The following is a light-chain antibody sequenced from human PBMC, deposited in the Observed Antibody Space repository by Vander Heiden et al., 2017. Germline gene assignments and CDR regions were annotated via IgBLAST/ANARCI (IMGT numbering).Light chain of an antibody. CDR1: QSVSSY. CDR2: DAS. J-gene: IGKJ2*01. V-gene: IGKV3-11*01. Sequence: EIVLTQSPATLSLSPGERATLSCRASQSVSSYLAWYQQKPGQAPRLLIYDASNRATGIPARFSGSGYGTDFTLTISSREPDDFAVYYCQQRTNWPPYTFGQGTKLXIK. CDR3: QQRTNWPPYT.